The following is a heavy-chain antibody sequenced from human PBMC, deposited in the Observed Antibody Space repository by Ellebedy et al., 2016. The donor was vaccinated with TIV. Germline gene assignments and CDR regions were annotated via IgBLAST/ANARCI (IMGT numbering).Heavy chain of an antibody. V-gene: IGHV3-7*01. CDR2: VRHGDNAE. CDR1: GFSFRSYW. Sequence: GESLKISCTASGFSFRSYWMSWVRQAPGKGLEWVASVRHGDNAEYYLVSVKGRFTISRDDAKMSLYLQMNDLRAEDTAVYYCARRGSYADYAVQVNTWFGPWGQGTLVIVSS. D-gene: IGHD3-16*01. CDR3: ARRGSYADYAVQVNTWFGP. J-gene: IGHJ5*02.